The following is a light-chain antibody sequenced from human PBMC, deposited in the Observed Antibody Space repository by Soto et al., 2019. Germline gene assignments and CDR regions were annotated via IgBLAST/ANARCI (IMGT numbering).Light chain of an antibody. CDR3: QQSYSTPYT. CDR2: GAS. J-gene: IGKJ2*01. V-gene: IGKV1-39*01. Sequence: DIQMTQSPSSLSASVGDRVTITCRASQSISGYLNWYQHKPGKAPNLLIYGASNLQSGVPSRFSGSGSGTDFTLTINTLQPEDFATYFCQQSYSTPYTFSQGTKVEIK. CDR1: QSISGY.